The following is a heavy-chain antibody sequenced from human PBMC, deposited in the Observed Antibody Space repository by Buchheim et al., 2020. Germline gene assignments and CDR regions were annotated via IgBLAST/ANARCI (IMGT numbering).Heavy chain of an antibody. D-gene: IGHD5-18*01. V-gene: IGHV4-34*01. CDR3: ARGSDSYGSLGDY. J-gene: IGHJ4*02. CDR1: GGSFSGYY. Sequence: QVQLQQWGAGLLKPSETLSLTCAVYGGSFSGYYWSWIRQPPGKGLEWIGEINHSGSTNYNPSLKSRVTISLETSKNQFSLKLSSVTAADTAVYYCARGSDSYGSLGDYWGQGTL. CDR2: INHSGST.